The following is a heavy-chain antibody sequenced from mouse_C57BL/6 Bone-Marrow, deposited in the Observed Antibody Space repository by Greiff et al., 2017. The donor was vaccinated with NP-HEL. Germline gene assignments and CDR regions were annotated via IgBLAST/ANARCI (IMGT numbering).Heavy chain of an antibody. V-gene: IGHV1-52*01. CDR2: IDPSDSET. CDR1: GYTFTSYW. D-gene: IGHD2-5*01. J-gene: IGHJ1*03. Sequence: QVQLKQPGAELVRPGSSVKLSCKASGYTFTSYWMHWVKQRPIQGLEWIGNIDPSDSETHYNQKFKDKATLTVDKSSSTAYMQLSSLTSEDSAVYYCAREDYSNYGGYWYFDVWGTGTTVTVSS. CDR3: AREDYSNYGGYWYFDV.